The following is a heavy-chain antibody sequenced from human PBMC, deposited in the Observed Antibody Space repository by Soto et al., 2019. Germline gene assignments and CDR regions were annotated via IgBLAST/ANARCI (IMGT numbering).Heavy chain of an antibody. V-gene: IGHV3-11*06. CDR3: ARDEVGILPTTTTSAFDP. D-gene: IGHD1-26*01. J-gene: IGHJ5*02. Sequence: GGSLRLSCAASGFTFSDYYMSWIRQAPGKGLEWLSYSSGSGTFTRYADSVKGRFSISRNNAKNSLYLQVNSLRADDTAVYYCARDEVGILPTTTTSAFDPWGQATLLTVSS. CDR1: GFTFSDYY. CDR2: SSGSGTFT.